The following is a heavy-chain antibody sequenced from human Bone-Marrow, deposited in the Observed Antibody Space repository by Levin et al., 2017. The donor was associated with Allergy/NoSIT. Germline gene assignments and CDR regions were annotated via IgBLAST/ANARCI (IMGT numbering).Heavy chain of an antibody. Sequence: GGSLRLSCKASGGTFNTYFMSWVRQAPGQGLEWMGGILPIFGTAKYAQKFQGRVTITADKSTGTVYMELSSLRYEDTAVYYCARERYGGSLFDIWRQGTMVTVSS. CDR3: ARERYGGSLFDI. J-gene: IGHJ3*02. D-gene: IGHD1-26*01. V-gene: IGHV1-69*06. CDR2: ILPIFGTA. CDR1: GGTFNTYF.